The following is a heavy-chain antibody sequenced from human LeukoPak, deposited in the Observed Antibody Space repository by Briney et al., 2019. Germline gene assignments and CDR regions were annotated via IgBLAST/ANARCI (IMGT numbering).Heavy chain of an antibody. J-gene: IGHJ4*02. V-gene: IGHV1-58*02. D-gene: IGHD2-15*01. CDR2: IVVGSGNT. CDR3: AAGWVCSGGSCYYYFDY. Sequence: ASVNVSCKASGFTFTSSAMQGVRQARGQRLEWIGWIVVGSGNTNYAQKFQERVTITRDMSTSTAYMELSSLRSEDTAVYYCAAGWVCSGGSCYYYFDYWGQGTLVTVSS. CDR1: GFTFTSSA.